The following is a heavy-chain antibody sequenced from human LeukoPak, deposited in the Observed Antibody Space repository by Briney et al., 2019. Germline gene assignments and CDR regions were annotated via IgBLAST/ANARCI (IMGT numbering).Heavy chain of an antibody. D-gene: IGHD3-22*01. CDR2: IGSTSGYT. Sequence: PGGSLRLSCAASGLTFSSCTMNWVRQAPGKGLEWVSSIGSTSGYTYYADSVKGRFTNSRDNAKRSLELHMSSLRVEDTAVYYCATTHHYYDSSGFYYSSDAFDIWGQGTMVTVSS. CDR3: ATTHHYYDSSGFYYSSDAFDI. J-gene: IGHJ3*02. V-gene: IGHV3-21*01. CDR1: GLTFSSCT.